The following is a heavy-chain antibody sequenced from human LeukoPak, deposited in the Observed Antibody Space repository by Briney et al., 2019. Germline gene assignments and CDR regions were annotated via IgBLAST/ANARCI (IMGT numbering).Heavy chain of an antibody. CDR3: AKDGGTSGSDP. CDR2: ISYDGSNK. J-gene: IGHJ5*02. Sequence: GRSLRLSCAASGFTFSSYGMHWVRQAPGKGLEWVAVISYDGSNKYYADSVKGRFTISRDNSKNTLYLQMNSLRAEDTAVYYCAKDGGTSGSDPWGQGTLVTVSS. V-gene: IGHV3-30*18. CDR1: GFTFSSYG. D-gene: IGHD1-1*01.